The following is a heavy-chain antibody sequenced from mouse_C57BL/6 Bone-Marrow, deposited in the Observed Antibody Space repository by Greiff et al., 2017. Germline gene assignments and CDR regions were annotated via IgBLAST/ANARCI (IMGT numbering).Heavy chain of an antibody. V-gene: IGHV1-55*01. CDR2: IYPGSGST. J-gene: IGHJ1*03. Sequence: QVQLQQPGAELVKPGASVKMSCKASGYTFPSYWLTWVKQRPGQGLEWIGDIYPGSGSTNYNAKFKSKATLTVDTSASTAYMQLSSLTSEDAAVYYCASDGYHIWYFDVWGTGTTVTVSS. CDR3: ASDGYHIWYFDV. D-gene: IGHD2-3*01. CDR1: GYTFPSYW.